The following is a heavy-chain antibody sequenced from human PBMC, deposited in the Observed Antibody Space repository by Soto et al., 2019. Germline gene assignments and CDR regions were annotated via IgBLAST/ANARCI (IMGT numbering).Heavy chain of an antibody. V-gene: IGHV1-18*01. CDR2: ISAHTGSS. CDR1: GYTFTSSG. J-gene: IGHJ3*01. CDR3: ARAFFCESSDSRGYSLDAVDF. Sequence: QVQLVQSGAEVKKPGASVKVSCKASGYTFTSSGMSWVRQAPGQGLEWMGWISAHTGSSEYAQRFQGRVTMTTDRSTSTAYMALRSLRSDDTAVYYCARAFFCESSDSRGYSLDAVDFWCSGTLVTVSS. D-gene: IGHD3-22*01.